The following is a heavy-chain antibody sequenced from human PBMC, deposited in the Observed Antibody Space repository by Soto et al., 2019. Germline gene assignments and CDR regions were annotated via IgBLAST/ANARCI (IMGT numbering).Heavy chain of an antibody. CDR3: ARDNNDFWSPYPLAFDY. Sequence: TLSLTCTVSGGSLTKYYWSWIRQPAGKGLEWIGRVSTSGNVVSKASLRSRLTMSVDTSKNQFSLRLTSVTAADTAVYYCARDNNDFWSPYPLAFDYWGQGALVTVSS. D-gene: IGHD3-3*01. J-gene: IGHJ4*02. V-gene: IGHV4-4*07. CDR2: VSTSGNV. CDR1: GGSLTKYY.